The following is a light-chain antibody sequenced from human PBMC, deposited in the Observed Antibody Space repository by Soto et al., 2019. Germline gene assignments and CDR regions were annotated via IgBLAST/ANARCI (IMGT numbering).Light chain of an antibody. CDR2: ENN. J-gene: IGLJ2*01. Sequence: QSVLTQPPSVSAAPGQKVTISCSGSSSNIGNNYVSWYQQLPGTAPKLLIYENNKRPSEIPDRFSGSKSGTSATLSITGLQTGEDADYYFRTWDSSLSAVVFGGGTKLTVL. CDR3: RTWDSSLSAVV. V-gene: IGLV1-51*02. CDR1: SSNIGNNY.